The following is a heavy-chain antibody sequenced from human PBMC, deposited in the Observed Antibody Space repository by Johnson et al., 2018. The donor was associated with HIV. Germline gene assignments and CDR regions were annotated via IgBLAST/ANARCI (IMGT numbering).Heavy chain of an antibody. CDR3: AKAPYGSGIRPGAFDI. Sequence: MLLVESGGGLVQPGGSLRLSCAASGFTFINYAMNWVRQAPGKGLEWVSYISSSGSNIYYAGSVNGRFAISRDNSKTTLYLQMNSLRAEDTAVYYCAKAPYGSGIRPGAFDIWGQGTMVTVSS. V-gene: IGHV3-48*01. CDR1: GFTFINYA. J-gene: IGHJ3*02. D-gene: IGHD3-10*01. CDR2: ISSSGSNI.